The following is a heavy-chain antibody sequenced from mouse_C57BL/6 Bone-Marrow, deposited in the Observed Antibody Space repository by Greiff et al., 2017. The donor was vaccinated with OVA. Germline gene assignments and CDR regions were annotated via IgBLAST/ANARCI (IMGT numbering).Heavy chain of an antibody. CDR3: ARERGYYYGSRKVY. CDR1: GYSITSGYY. J-gene: IGHJ2*01. Sequence: DVQLVESGPGLVKPSQSLSLTCSVSGYSITSGYYWNWNRQLPGNKLEWMGYISYDGSNNYNPSLKNRISITRDTSKNQFFLKLNSGTTEDTATYYCARERGYYYGSRKVYWGQGTTLTVSS. V-gene: IGHV3-6*01. D-gene: IGHD1-1*01. CDR2: ISYDGSN.